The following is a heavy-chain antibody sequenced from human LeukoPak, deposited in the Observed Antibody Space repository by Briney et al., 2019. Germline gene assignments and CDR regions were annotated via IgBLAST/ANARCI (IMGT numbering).Heavy chain of an antibody. D-gene: IGHD6-19*01. CDR3: AKDVGVIAVAGTKGFDP. CDR2: ISGSGGST. V-gene: IGHV3-23*01. Sequence: GGSLRLSCAASGFTFSSYAMSWVRQAPGKGLEWVSAISGSGGSTYYADSVKGRFTISRDNSKNTLYLQMNSLRAEDTAVYYCAKDVGVIAVAGTKGFDPWGQGTLVTVSS. J-gene: IGHJ5*02. CDR1: GFTFSSYA.